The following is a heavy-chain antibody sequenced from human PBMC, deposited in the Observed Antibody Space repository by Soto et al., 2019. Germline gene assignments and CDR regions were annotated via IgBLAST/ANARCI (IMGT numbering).Heavy chain of an antibody. CDR1: GFTFSSYD. CDR2: IGTAGDT. V-gene: IGHV3-13*01. J-gene: IGHJ6*03. D-gene: IGHD2-2*01. Sequence: SGFTFSSYDMHWVRQATGKGLEWVSAIGTAGDTYYPGSVKGRFTISRENAKNSLYLQMNSLRAGDTAVYYCARAYCSSTSCSSGHYMDVWGKGTTVTVSS. CDR3: ARAYCSSTSCSSGHYMDV.